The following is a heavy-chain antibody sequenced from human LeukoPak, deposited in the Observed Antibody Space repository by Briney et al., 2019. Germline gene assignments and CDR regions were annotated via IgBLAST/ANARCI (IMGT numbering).Heavy chain of an antibody. CDR2: LYHTGST. Sequence: SETLSLTCTVSGGSISSYYWSRIRQPPGKGLEWIGDLYHTGSTNYNPSVKSRVTISVDTSKNQFSLKLNSVTAADTAVYYCARFSVAGVRVLDYWGQGTLVTVSS. J-gene: IGHJ4*02. CDR1: GGSISSYY. CDR3: ARFSVAGVRVLDY. V-gene: IGHV4-59*08. D-gene: IGHD6-19*01.